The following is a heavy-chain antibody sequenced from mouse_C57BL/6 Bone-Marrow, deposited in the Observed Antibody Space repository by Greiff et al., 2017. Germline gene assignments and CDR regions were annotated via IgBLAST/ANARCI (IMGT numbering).Heavy chain of an antibody. CDR3: ARGGLRPYAMDY. CDR1: GYTFTDYY. CDR2: ISPGCGNT. Sequence: QVQLQPSGAELVRPGASVKLSCKASGYTFTDYYINWVKQRPGQGLELIARISPGCGNTYYNEKFKGKATLTAEKSSSTAYMQLSSLTSEDSAVYFCARGGLRPYAMDYWGQGTSGTVSS. J-gene: IGHJ4*01. D-gene: IGHD2-4*01. V-gene: IGHV1-76*01.